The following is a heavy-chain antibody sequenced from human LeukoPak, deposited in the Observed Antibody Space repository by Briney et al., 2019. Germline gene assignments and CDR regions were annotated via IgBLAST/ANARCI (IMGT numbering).Heavy chain of an antibody. CDR1: GFTFSSYE. Sequence: GGSVRLSCAASGFTFSSYEMNWVRQAPGKGLEWVSSISSTSSYVYCADSVKGRFTISRDNAKNSLYLQMNSLRAEDTAVYYCAGDRAAAARQPVDYWGQGTLVTVSS. V-gene: IGHV3-21*01. D-gene: IGHD6-13*01. CDR3: AGDRAAAARQPVDY. J-gene: IGHJ4*02. CDR2: ISSTSSYV.